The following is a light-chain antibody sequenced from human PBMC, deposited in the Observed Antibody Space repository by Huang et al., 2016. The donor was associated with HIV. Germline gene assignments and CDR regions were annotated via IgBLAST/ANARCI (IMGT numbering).Light chain of an antibody. V-gene: IGKV3-11*01. J-gene: IGKJ4*01. CDR1: QSVSHY. CDR2: GAS. CDR3: QESDTWPRLT. Sequence: IVLTQSPASLSLSPGERATLACRASQSVSHYLAWYQHKPGQPPRPLIYGASRRATDIPTMFDGTGSGTDFTLTISSLETEDSAVYYCQESDTWPRLTLGGGTKVEIK.